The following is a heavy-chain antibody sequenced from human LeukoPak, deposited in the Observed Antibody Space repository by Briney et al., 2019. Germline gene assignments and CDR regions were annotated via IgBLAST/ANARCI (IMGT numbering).Heavy chain of an antibody. CDR3: ARHEGYSYAFAY. J-gene: IGHJ4*02. CDR1: GGSISSYY. V-gene: IGHV4-59*08. D-gene: IGHD5-18*01. Sequence: SETLSLTCTVSGGSISSYYWSWIRQPPGKGLEWIGYIYYSGSIKYNPSLQSRVTISVDTSKNQFSLKLSSVTAADTAVYFCARHEGYSYAFAYWGQGTLVTVSS. CDR2: IYYSGSI.